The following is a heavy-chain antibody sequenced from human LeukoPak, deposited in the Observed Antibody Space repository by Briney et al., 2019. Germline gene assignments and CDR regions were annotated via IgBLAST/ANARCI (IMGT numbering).Heavy chain of an antibody. CDR2: IYYSGST. Sequence: SETLSPTCTVSGGSISSYYWSWIRQPPGKGLEWIGYIYYSGSTNYNPSLKSRVTISVDTSKNQFSLKLSSVTAADTAVYYCARDLYGGNSDAFDIWGQGTMVTVSS. J-gene: IGHJ3*02. D-gene: IGHD4-23*01. V-gene: IGHV4-59*01. CDR3: ARDLYGGNSDAFDI. CDR1: GGSISSYY.